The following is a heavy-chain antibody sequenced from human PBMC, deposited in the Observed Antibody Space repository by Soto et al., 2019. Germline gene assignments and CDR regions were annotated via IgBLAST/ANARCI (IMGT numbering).Heavy chain of an antibody. V-gene: IGHV4-59*01. Sequence: QVQLQESGPGLVQPSETLSLTCVGASFGTYYWSWIRQPPGKGLEWLGYIFSSEHFKYNPSLKSRLAISVDPSRTHVSLRLTSVPAAATAVYYCASEGGGYRCDHWGQGTLVTVSS. D-gene: IGHD3-16*02. CDR3: ASEGGGYRCDH. CDR1: ASFGTYY. J-gene: IGHJ4*02. CDR2: IFSSEHF.